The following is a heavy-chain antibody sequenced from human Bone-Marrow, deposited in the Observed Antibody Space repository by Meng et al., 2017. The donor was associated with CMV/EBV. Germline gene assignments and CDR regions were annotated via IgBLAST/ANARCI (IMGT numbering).Heavy chain of an antibody. J-gene: IGHJ4*02. D-gene: IGHD6-19*01. CDR3: ARARGGLVRFDY. V-gene: IGHV4-34*01. CDR1: GGSFSGYY. Sequence: GSLRLSCAVYGGSFSGYYWSWIRQPPGKGLEWIGEINHSGSTNYNPSLNSRVTISVDTSKNQFSLKLSSVTAADTAVYYCARARGGLVRFDYGGQGTLVTVPQ. CDR2: INHSGST.